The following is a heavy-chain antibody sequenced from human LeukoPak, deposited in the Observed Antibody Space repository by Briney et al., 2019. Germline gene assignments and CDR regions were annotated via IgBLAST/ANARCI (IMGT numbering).Heavy chain of an antibody. CDR3: ARVSYYDSSGDNWFDP. CDR2: MNPNSGNT. Sequence: ASVKVSCKASGGTFSSYAISWVRQATGQGLEWMGWMNPNSGNTGYAQKFQGRVTMTRDTSISTAYMELSSLRSEDTAVYYCARVSYYDSSGDNWFDPWGQGTLVTVSS. V-gene: IGHV1-8*02. D-gene: IGHD3-22*01. CDR1: GGTFSSYA. J-gene: IGHJ5*02.